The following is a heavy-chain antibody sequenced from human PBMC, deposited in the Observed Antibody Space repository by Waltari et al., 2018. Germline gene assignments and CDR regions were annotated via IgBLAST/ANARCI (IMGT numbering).Heavy chain of an antibody. D-gene: IGHD2-15*01. CDR1: GGSFSGYY. J-gene: IGHJ6*02. V-gene: IGHV4-34*01. CDR3: AREGMVVTAGMDV. CDR2: INHSGST. Sequence: QVQLQPWGAGLLKHSETLSLTCAVYGGSFSGYYWSWIRQPPGKGLEWIGEINHSGSTNYNPSLKSRVTISVDTSKNQFSLKLSSVTAADTAVYYCAREGMVVTAGMDVWGQGTTVTVSS.